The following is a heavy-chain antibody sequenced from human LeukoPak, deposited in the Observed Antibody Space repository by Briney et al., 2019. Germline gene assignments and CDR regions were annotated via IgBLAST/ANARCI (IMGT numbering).Heavy chain of an antibody. CDR2: IYHSGST. J-gene: IGHJ4*02. D-gene: IGHD4/OR15-4a*01. CDR3: ASKDDYYFNY. Sequence: SETLSLTCAVSGVSISSSNWWSWVRQPPGKGLEWIGEIYHSGSTNYNPSLRSRVTISVDKSKIQSSLKLSSVTAADTAVYYCASKDDYYFNYWGQGTLVTVSS. V-gene: IGHV4-4*02. CDR1: GVSISSSNW.